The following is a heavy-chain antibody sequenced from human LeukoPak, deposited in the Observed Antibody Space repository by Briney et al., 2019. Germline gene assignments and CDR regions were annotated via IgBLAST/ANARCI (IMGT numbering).Heavy chain of an antibody. CDR1: GGSISSYY. D-gene: IGHD3-3*01. CDR2: IYYSGST. Sequence: SETLSLTCTVSGGSISSYYWSWIRQPPGKGLEWIGYIYYSGSTNYNPSLKSRVTISVDTSKNQFSLKLSSVTAADTAVYYCASMAIFGVAPFTPWGQGTLVTVSS. CDR3: ASMAIFGVAPFTP. J-gene: IGHJ5*02. V-gene: IGHV4-59*08.